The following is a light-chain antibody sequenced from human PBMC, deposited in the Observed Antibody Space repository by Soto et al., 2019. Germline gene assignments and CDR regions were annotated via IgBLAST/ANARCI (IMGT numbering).Light chain of an antibody. CDR2: GAS. V-gene: IGKV3-20*01. Sequence: EIVLTQSPGTLSLSPGERATLSCRASQSVSSSYLGWYQQKPGQAPRLLIYGASSRATGIPDRFSGSGSGTEFTLTISRLEPEDFAVYYCQQYGSSAALFTFGPGTTVDIK. J-gene: IGKJ3*01. CDR1: QSVSSSY. CDR3: QQYGSSAALFT.